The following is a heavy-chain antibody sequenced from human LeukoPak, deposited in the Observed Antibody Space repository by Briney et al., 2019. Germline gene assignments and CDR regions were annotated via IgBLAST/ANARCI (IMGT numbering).Heavy chain of an antibody. J-gene: IGHJ4*02. V-gene: IGHV3-74*01. Sequence: GGSLRLSCAASGFTFSSYNMNWVRQAPGKGLVWVSRINSDGSSTSYADSVKGRFTISRDNAKNTLYLQMNSLRAEDTAVYYCARGGQGIQLWLYYFDYWGQGTLVTVSS. D-gene: IGHD5-18*01. CDR2: INSDGSST. CDR3: ARGGQGIQLWLYYFDY. CDR1: GFTFSSYN.